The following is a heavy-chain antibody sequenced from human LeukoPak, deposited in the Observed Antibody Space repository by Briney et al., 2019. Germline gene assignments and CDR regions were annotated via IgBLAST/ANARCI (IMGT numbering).Heavy chain of an antibody. CDR3: ARDPGYGDHNKALDY. Sequence: ASVKVSCKASGYTFTSYYMHWVRQAPGQGLEWMGIFNPSDGSTTHAQRFQGRLTMARDMSTSTVYMLLSSLRSEDTAVYYCARDPGYGDHNKALDYWGQGTLVTVSS. CDR1: GYTFTSYY. D-gene: IGHD4-17*01. CDR2: FNPSDGST. J-gene: IGHJ4*02. V-gene: IGHV1-46*01.